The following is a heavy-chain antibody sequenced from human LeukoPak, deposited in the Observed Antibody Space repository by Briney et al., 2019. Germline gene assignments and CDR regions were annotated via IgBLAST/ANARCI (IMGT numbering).Heavy chain of an antibody. J-gene: IGHJ6*03. V-gene: IGHV1-69*05. D-gene: IGHD1-26*01. CDR2: IIPIFGTA. CDR1: GGTFSSYA. Sequence: VASVKVSCKASGGTFSSYAISWVRQAPGQGLEWMGRIIPIFGTANYAQKFQGRVTMTTDTSTSTAYMELRSLRSDDTAVYYCAREGGVGPTAPPDYYSYQMDVWGKGTTVTVSS. CDR3: AREGGVGPTAPPDYYSYQMDV.